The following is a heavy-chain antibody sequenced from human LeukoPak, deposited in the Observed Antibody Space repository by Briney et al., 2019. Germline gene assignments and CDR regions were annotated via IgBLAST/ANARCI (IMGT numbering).Heavy chain of an antibody. V-gene: IGHV4-59*11. Sequence: SETLSLTCTVSGASISPHYWTWIRQAPGRGLEWIGYVYYNGLTSYNASLRSRLILSVDTARNQVSLKLTSVTAADTAVYCCTRERSTVTFDYWGQGTLVTVSS. J-gene: IGHJ4*02. CDR3: TRERSTVTFDY. CDR2: VYYNGLT. CDR1: GASISPHY. D-gene: IGHD4-17*01.